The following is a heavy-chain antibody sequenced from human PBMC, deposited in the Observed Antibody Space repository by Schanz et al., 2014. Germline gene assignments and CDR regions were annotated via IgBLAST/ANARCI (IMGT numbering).Heavy chain of an antibody. Sequence: EVQLLESGGGLVQPGKSLRLSCAASGFNFSSYSLNWVRQAPGKGLEWVSSISYGTSYIYYAESVKGRFTISRDNAKNSLYLQMNGLRAEDTAVYYCARDHTTESYYSAGPPIDYWGQGTLLTVSS. CDR1: GFNFSSYS. J-gene: IGHJ4*02. V-gene: IGHV3-21*01. CDR3: ARDHTTESYYSAGPPIDY. D-gene: IGHD1-26*01. CDR2: ISYGTSYI.